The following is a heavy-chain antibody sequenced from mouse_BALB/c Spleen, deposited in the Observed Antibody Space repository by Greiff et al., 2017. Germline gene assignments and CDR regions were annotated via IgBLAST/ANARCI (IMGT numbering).Heavy chain of an antibody. CDR2: ISYDGSN. J-gene: IGHJ4*01. Sequence: EVKLQESGPGLVKPSQSLSLTCSVTGYSITSGYYWNWIRQFPGNKLEWMGYISYDGSNNYNPSLKNRISITRDTSKNQFFLKLNSVTTEDTATYYCARAYYYGSSYGDYAMDYWGQGTSVTVSS. CDR1: GYSITSGYY. V-gene: IGHV3-6*02. CDR3: ARAYYYGSSYGDYAMDY. D-gene: IGHD1-1*01.